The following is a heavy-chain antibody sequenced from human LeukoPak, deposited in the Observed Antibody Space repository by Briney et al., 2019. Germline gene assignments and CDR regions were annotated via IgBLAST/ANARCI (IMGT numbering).Heavy chain of an antibody. CDR1: GFTFDDYA. V-gene: IGHV3-9*03. J-gene: IGHJ4*02. Sequence: PGRSLRLSCAASGFTFDDYAMDWVRQAPGKGLEWVSGISWNSGSIGYADSVKGRFTISRDNAKNSLYLQMNSLRAEDMALYYCAKASYYYDSSGYSYYFDYWGQGTLVTVSS. CDR2: ISWNSGSI. CDR3: AKASYYYDSSGYSYYFDY. D-gene: IGHD3-22*01.